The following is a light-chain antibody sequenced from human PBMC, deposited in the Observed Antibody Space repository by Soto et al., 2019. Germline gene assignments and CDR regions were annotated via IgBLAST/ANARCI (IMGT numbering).Light chain of an antibody. V-gene: IGKV3-15*01. Sequence: EIFFTQFSATLSVSPGERAPPSCRASQSISSNLAWYQQKLGQAPRLLIYRASTRATGIPARFSGSGSGTEFTLTISSLQSEDFALYYCHQYENWPQTFGQGTKVDIK. CDR1: QSISSN. CDR3: HQYENWPQT. CDR2: RAS. J-gene: IGKJ1*01.